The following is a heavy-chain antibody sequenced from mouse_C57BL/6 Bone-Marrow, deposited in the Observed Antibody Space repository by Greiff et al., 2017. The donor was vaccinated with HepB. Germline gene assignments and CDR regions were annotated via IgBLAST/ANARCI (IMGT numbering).Heavy chain of an antibody. Sequence: EVQLVESGGGLVKPGGSLKLSCAASGFTFSSYAMSWVRQTPEKRLEWVATISDGGSYTYYPDNVKGRFTISRDNAKNNLYLQMSHLKSEDTAMYYCARDRVVATDYWGQGTTLTVSS. CDR2: ISDGGSYT. J-gene: IGHJ2*01. CDR3: ARDRVVATDY. D-gene: IGHD1-1*01. CDR1: GFTFSSYA. V-gene: IGHV5-4*01.